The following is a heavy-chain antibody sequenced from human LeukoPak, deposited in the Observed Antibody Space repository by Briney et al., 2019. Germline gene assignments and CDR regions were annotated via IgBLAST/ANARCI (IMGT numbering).Heavy chain of an antibody. D-gene: IGHD6-13*01. V-gene: IGHV1-2*02. CDR2: INPNSGGT. CDR3: ARSAESSSWVEFDY. J-gene: IGHJ4*02. CDR1: GYTFTGYY. Sequence: ASVKVFCKASGYTFTGYYMHWVRQAPGQGLEWMGWINPNSGGTNYAQKFQVRGTMTRDTSISTAYMELSRLRSDDTAVYYCARSAESSSWVEFDYWGQGTLVTVSS.